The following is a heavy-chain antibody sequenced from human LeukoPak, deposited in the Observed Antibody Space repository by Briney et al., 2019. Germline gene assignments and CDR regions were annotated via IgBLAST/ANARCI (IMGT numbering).Heavy chain of an antibody. Sequence: SETLSLTCTVSGGSISSYYWSWIRQPPGKGLEWIGYIYYSGSTNYNPSLKSRVTISVDTSKNQFSLKLSSVTAADTAVYYCARGYGDYGRLHAFDIWGQGTMVTVSS. D-gene: IGHD4-17*01. CDR3: ARGYGDYGRLHAFDI. J-gene: IGHJ3*02. CDR1: GGSISSYY. V-gene: IGHV4-59*01. CDR2: IYYSGST.